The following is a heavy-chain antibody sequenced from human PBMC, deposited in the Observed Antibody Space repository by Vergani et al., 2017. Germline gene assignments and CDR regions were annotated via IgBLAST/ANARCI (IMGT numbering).Heavy chain of an antibody. CDR1: GYTFSNYY. D-gene: IGHD3-9*01. Sequence: QVQVVQSGAAVKKSGASVKVSCKTSGYTFSNYYMHWVRQAPGQGLEWMGIINPSGGHTNSAQNFQGRVTMTRDTSTSTVYMELSSLRSEDTAIDYWAKGYYGILTVYRYWGQGTLVTVSA. V-gene: IGHV1-46*03. J-gene: IGHJ4*02. CDR2: INPSGGHT. CDR3: AKGYYGILTVYRY.